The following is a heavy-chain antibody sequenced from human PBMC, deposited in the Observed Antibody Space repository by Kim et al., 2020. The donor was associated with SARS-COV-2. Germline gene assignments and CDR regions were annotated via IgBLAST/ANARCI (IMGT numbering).Heavy chain of an antibody. Sequence: GGSLRLSCVTSGFTFSAYDMKWVRRAPGKGLEWLSFITKSSTTIYYANSVKGRFTISRDNAKNSLYLQMNSLRDEDTALYYCVRDRMGGAFDIWGQGTMVTVSS. J-gene: IGHJ3*02. D-gene: IGHD3-16*01. V-gene: IGHV3-48*02. CDR2: ITKSSTTI. CDR1: GFTFSAYD. CDR3: VRDRMGGAFDI.